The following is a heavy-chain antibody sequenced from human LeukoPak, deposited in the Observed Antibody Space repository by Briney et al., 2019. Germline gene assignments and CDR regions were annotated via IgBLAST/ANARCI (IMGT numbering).Heavy chain of an antibody. CDR3: ARDRAMGNYYYYYGMDV. J-gene: IGHJ6*02. CDR2: ISSSSSYI. Sequence: PGGSLRLSCAASGFTFSSYSMNWVRQAPGKGLEWVSSISSSSSYIYYADSVKGRFTISRDNAKNSLYLQMNSLRAEDTAVYYCARDRAMGNYYYYYGMDVWGQGTTVTVSS. V-gene: IGHV3-21*01. D-gene: IGHD5-18*01. CDR1: GFTFSSYS.